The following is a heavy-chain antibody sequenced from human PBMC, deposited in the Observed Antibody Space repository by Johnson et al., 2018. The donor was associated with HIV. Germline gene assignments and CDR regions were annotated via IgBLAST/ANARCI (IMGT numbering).Heavy chain of an antibody. CDR3: AAGGVAATDAFDI. CDR2: IKQDGSEK. J-gene: IGHJ3*02. V-gene: IGHV3-7*03. Sequence: VQLVESGGGLVQPGGSLRLSCAASGFTFSNYWMSWVRQAPGKGLEWVANIKQDGSEKYYVDSVKGRFTISRDNAKNSLYLQMNSLRAEDTALYYCAAGGVAATDAFDIWGQGTMVTVSS. CDR1: GFTFSNYW. D-gene: IGHD2-15*01.